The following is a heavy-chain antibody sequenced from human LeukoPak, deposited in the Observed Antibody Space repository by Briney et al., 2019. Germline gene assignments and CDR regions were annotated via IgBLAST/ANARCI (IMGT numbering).Heavy chain of an antibody. D-gene: IGHD6-19*01. CDR2: IYYSGST. V-gene: IGHV4-59*01. J-gene: IGHJ4*02. Sequence: SETLSLTCTVSGGSISSYYWSWIRQPPGKGLEWIGYIYYSGSTNYNPSLKSRVTISVDTSKNQFSLKLSSVTAADTAVYYCARDSKQWLVQDYWGQGTLVTVSS. CDR1: GGSISSYY. CDR3: ARDSKQWLVQDY.